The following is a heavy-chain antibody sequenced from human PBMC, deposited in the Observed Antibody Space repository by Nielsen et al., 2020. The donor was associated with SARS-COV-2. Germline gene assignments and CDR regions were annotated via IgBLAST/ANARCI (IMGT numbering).Heavy chain of an antibody. Sequence: GESLKISCAASGFTVSSNYMSWVRQAPGKGLEWASVIYSGGSTYYADSVKGRFTISRDNSKNTLYLQMNSLRAEDTAVYYCARAAVAATPDYWGQGTLVTVSS. CDR3: ARAAVAATPDY. D-gene: IGHD2-15*01. V-gene: IGHV3-66*01. CDR2: IYSGGST. CDR1: GFTVSSNY. J-gene: IGHJ4*02.